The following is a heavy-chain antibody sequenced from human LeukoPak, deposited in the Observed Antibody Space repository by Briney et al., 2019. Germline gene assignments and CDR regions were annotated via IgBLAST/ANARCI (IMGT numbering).Heavy chain of an antibody. D-gene: IGHD3-10*01. CDR3: ARGDRTYYFNWFDP. CDR1: GGTFSSYA. V-gene: IGHV1-69*04. Sequence: SVKVSCKASGGTFSSYAISWVRQAPGQGLEWMGRIIPILGIANYAQKFQGRVTITADKSTSTAYMELSSLRSEDTAVYYCARGDRTYYFNWFDPWGQGTLVTVSS. CDR2: IIPILGIA. J-gene: IGHJ5*02.